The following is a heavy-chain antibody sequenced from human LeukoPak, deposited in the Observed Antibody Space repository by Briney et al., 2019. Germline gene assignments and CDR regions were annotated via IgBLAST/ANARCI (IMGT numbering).Heavy chain of an antibody. Sequence: SETLSLTCTVSGGSVSSGSYYWSWIRQPPGKGLEWIGYIDYSGSTNYNPSLKSRVTISVDTSKNQFSLKLSSVTDADTAVYYCVTYCSGGSCYSADAFDIWGQGTMVTVSS. CDR2: IDYSGST. CDR3: VTYCSGGSCYSADAFDI. J-gene: IGHJ3*02. CDR1: GGSVSSGSYY. V-gene: IGHV4-61*01. D-gene: IGHD2-15*01.